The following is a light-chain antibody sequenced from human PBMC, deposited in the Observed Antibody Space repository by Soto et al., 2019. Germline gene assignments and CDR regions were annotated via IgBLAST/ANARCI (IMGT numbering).Light chain of an antibody. CDR1: QPIDRY. Sequence: IQVTQSPTSLSASVGDRVTITCRASQPIDRYLNWFQHRPGKAPKILIYGASNLDNGVPSRFSGSGSGTDFTLTITTLQAEDFATYYCQQSYSSSWTFGKGTKV. CDR3: QQSYSSSWT. J-gene: IGKJ1*01. V-gene: IGKV1-39*01. CDR2: GAS.